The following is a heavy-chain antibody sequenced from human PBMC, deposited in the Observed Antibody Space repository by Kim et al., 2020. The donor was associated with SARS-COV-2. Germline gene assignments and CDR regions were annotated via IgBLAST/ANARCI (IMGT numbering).Heavy chain of an antibody. D-gene: IGHD4-17*01. V-gene: IGHV3-21*01. J-gene: IGHJ4*02. CDR3: AGQAVYGYYFDY. CDR1: GFTFSTYS. Sequence: GGSLRLSCAASGFTFSTYSMNWVRRAPGKGLEWVSSVTGSSTFIYYADSVKGRFTISRDNTKNSLFLQMNSLRAEDTAVYYCAGQAVYGYYFDYWGQGTLVTVSS. CDR2: VTGSSTFI.